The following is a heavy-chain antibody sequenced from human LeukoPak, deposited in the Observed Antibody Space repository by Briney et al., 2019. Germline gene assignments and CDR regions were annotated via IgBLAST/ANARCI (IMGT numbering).Heavy chain of an antibody. D-gene: IGHD2-15*01. V-gene: IGHV1-2*02. CDR3: ARVRAPRGGYYHYYYMDV. CDR1: GYTFTGYY. CDR2: INPNSGGT. Sequence: GASVKVSCKASGYTFTGYYMHWVRQAPGQGLEWMGWINPNSGGTNYAQNFQGRVTMTTDTSTSTAYMELRRLRSDDTAVYYCARVRAPRGGYYHYYYMDVWGKGTTVTVSS. J-gene: IGHJ6*03.